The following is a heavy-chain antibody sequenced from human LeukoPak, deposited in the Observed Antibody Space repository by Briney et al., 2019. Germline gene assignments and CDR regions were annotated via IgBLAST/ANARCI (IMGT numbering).Heavy chain of an antibody. J-gene: IGHJ4*02. CDR1: GITFSRLP. D-gene: IGHD3-22*01. CDR3: AREVSEGFDF. CDR2: ITTGGDTT. Sequence: PGGSLRLSCAVSGITFSRLPMTWVRQAPGKGLQWVSAITTGGDTTFYAGSVKGRFAISRDNAKNSLYLQMNSLRAEDTALYYCAREVSEGFDFWGQGTLVTVSS. V-gene: IGHV3-21*01.